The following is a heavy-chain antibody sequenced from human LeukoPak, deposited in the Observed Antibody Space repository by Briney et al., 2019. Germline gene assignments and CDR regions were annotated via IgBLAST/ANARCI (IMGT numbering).Heavy chain of an antibody. CDR1: GGSISSYY. Sequence: SETLTLTCTVSGGSISSYYWSWIRQPAGKGLEWIGRIYTSGSTNYNPSLKSRVTMSVDTSKNQFSLKLSSVTAADTAVYYCARDGPYDFWSGYPYYYYYMDVWGKGTTVTVSS. J-gene: IGHJ6*03. V-gene: IGHV4-4*07. D-gene: IGHD3-3*01. CDR2: IYTSGST. CDR3: ARDGPYDFWSGYPYYYYYMDV.